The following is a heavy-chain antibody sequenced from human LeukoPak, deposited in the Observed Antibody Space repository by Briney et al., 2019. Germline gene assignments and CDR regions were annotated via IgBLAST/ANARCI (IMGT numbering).Heavy chain of an antibody. D-gene: IGHD4-17*01. J-gene: IGHJ6*02. CDR1: GFTFSNYW. Sequence: PGGSLRLSCAASGFTFSNYWMHWVRQGPGKGLVWVSRIRSDGTSTSYADSVKGRFTISRDNAKNTLYLQMSSLRAEDTAVYYCAAYYGAYDYYGMDVWGQGTTVTVSS. CDR3: AAYYGAYDYYGMDV. V-gene: IGHV3-74*01. CDR2: IRSDGTST.